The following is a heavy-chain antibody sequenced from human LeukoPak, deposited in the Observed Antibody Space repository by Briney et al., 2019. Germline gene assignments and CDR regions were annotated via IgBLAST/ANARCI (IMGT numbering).Heavy chain of an antibody. CDR2: IYYSGST. CDR1: GGSISSGDYY. J-gene: IGHJ4*02. D-gene: IGHD2-21*02. CDR3: AREAYCGGDCYIIDY. Sequence: SQTLSLTCTVSGGSISSGDYYWSWIRQPPGKGLEWIGYIYYSGSTYYNPSLKSRVTISVDTSKNQFSLKLSSVTAADTAVYYCAREAYCGGDCYIIDYWGQGTLVTVSS. V-gene: IGHV4-30-4*01.